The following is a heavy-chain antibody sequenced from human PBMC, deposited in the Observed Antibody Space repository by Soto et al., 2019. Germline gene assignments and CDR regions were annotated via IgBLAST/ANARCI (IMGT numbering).Heavy chain of an antibody. V-gene: IGHV3-23*01. CDR1: GFTFSSYA. J-gene: IGHJ3*02. D-gene: IGHD3-22*01. CDR3: AKDHTVVIRDAFDI. CDR2: ISDSGTGT. Sequence: EVQILESGGGLVQPGGSLRLSCAASGFTFSSYAMYWVRQAPGKGLAWVSGISDSGTGTYYADSVKGRFTISRDNSKNPVYLQMKSLRAEDTAVYYCAKDHTVVIRDAFDIWGQGKMVNVSS.